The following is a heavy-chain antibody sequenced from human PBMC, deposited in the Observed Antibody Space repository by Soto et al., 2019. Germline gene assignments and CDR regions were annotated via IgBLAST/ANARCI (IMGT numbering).Heavy chain of an antibody. CDR2: IGASGAGT. CDR3: ARDSRYYDFWSGYYDNWFDP. V-gene: IGHV3-23*01. D-gene: IGHD3-3*01. Sequence: EVQLLESGGGLVQPGGSLRLSCAASGFTFSSYAMSWVRQAPGKGLEWVSGIGASGAGTYYADSVKGRFTISRDNSKNTLYLQMNSLRAEDTAVYYCARDSRYYDFWSGYYDNWFDPWGQGTLVTVSS. CDR1: GFTFSSYA. J-gene: IGHJ5*02.